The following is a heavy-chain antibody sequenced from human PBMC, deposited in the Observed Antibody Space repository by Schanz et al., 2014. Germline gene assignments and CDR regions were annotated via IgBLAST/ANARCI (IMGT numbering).Heavy chain of an antibody. D-gene: IGHD3-3*01. J-gene: IGHJ4*02. CDR3: ARGVRIDY. Sequence: VQLVESGGGVVQPGRSLRLSCAASGFTFSSYAMHWVRQAPGKGLEWVANIGYDGSEKYYVDSVKGRFTISRDNSKDTLYLQMSGLTPEDTAVYYCARGVRIDYWGQGTLVTVSS. V-gene: IGHV3-33*08. CDR1: GFTFSSYA. CDR2: IGYDGSEK.